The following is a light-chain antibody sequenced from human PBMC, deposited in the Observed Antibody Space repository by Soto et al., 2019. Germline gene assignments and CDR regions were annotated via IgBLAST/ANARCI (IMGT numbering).Light chain of an antibody. Sequence: DIQMTQSPSSLSESVGDRVTITCQASQDITNYLNWYQQKPGKAPKLLIYGASNLETGVPSRFSGSGSATKFTFTISSLQPEDIATYYCQQYDNLPLTFGGGTKVEIK. V-gene: IGKV1-33*01. CDR2: GAS. CDR3: QQYDNLPLT. J-gene: IGKJ4*01. CDR1: QDITNY.